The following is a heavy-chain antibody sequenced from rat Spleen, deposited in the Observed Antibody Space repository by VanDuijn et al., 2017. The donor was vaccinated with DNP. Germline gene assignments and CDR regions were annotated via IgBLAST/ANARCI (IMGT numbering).Heavy chain of an antibody. V-gene: IGHV2S8*01. CDR3: ARGIPDFDY. CDR1: GFSLSSFG. Sequence: QVQLKESGPGLVQPSQTLSLTCTVSGFSLSSFGVSWVRHPPGKGLEWIAAISGGGSTYYNSALKSRLSISRDTSKSQVFLKMNSLQIEDTATYYCARGIPDFDYWGQGVMVTVSS. D-gene: IGHD2-2*01. J-gene: IGHJ2*01. CDR2: ISGGGST.